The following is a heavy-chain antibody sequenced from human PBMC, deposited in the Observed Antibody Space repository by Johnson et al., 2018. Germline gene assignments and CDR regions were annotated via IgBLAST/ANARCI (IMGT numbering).Heavy chain of an antibody. V-gene: IGHV3-23*04. CDR1: GFTFSSYA. Sequence: VQLVQSGGGLVQPGGSLRLSCAASGFTFSSYAVNWVRQTPGKGLEWVSTITGSGGSTYYADSVKGRFTISRDNSKNTLYLQMNSLRAGDTAVYYCAKDRTTNWYFDFWGRGTLVTVSS. J-gene: IGHJ2*01. CDR3: AKDRTTNWYFDF. CDR2: ITGSGGST. D-gene: IGHD1-1*01.